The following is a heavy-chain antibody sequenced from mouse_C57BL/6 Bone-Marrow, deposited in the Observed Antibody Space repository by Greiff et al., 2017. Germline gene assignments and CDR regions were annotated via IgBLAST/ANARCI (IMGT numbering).Heavy chain of an antibody. Sequence: VQLQQSGTELVKPGASVKLSCKASGYTFTSYWMHWVKQRPGQGLEWIGNINPSNGGTNYNEKFKSKATLTVDKSSSTAYMQLSSLTSEDSAVYYCAREENYYGKGYYAMDYWGQGTSVTVSS. V-gene: IGHV1-53*01. CDR3: AREENYYGKGYYAMDY. D-gene: IGHD2-1*01. CDR1: GYTFTSYW. J-gene: IGHJ4*01. CDR2: INPSNGGT.